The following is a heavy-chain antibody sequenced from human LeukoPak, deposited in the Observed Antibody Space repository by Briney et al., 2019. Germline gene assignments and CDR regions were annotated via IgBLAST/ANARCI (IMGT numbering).Heavy chain of an antibody. V-gene: IGHV3-30*01. Sequence: GGSLRLSCAVSGFIFSSNAMHWVRQAPGEGLEWVAVISTDGRDKHHADSVKGRFTISRDNSKNTLFLQMNSLRVEDTAIYYCARDLKAAADYYFDYWSQGTLVTVSS. CDR2: ISTDGRDK. CDR3: ARDLKAAADYYFDY. J-gene: IGHJ4*02. D-gene: IGHD6-13*01. CDR1: GFIFSSNA.